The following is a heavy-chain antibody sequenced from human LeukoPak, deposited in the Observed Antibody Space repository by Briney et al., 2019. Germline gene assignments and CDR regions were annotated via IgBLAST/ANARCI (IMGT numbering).Heavy chain of an antibody. D-gene: IGHD4-23*01. J-gene: IGHJ6*02. CDR1: GGTFSSYA. V-gene: IGHV1-69*13. CDR3: ARDNGGSYYYYGMDV. CDR2: IIPIFGTA. Sequence: ASVKVSCKASGGTFSSYAISWVRQAPGHGLEWMGGIIPIFGTANYAQKFQGRVTITADESTSTAYMELSSLRSEDTAVYYCARDNGGSYYYYGMDVWGQGTTVTVSS.